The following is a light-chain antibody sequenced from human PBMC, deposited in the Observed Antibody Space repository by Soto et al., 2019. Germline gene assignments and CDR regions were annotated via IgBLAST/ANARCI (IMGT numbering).Light chain of an antibody. CDR1: SSDVGGFKY. V-gene: IGLV2-14*01. CDR2: EFS. J-gene: IGLJ3*02. CDR3: SSYTSSSRV. Sequence: QSALTQPASVSGSPGQSITISCTGSSSDVGGFKYVSWYQQHPGKAPKLMIYEFSNRPSGVSDRFSGSKSGNTASLTISGLQAEDEADYYCSSYTSSSRVFGGGTKLTV.